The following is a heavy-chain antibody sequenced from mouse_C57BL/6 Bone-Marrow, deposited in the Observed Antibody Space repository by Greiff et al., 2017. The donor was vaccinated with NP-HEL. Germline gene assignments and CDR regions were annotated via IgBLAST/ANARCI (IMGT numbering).Heavy chain of an antibody. CDR2: IYPGDGDT. CDR3: ANYYGAGGYFDV. D-gene: IGHD1-1*01. J-gene: IGHJ1*03. Sequence: VQLVESGPELVKPGASVKISCKASGYAFSSSWMNWVKQRPGKGLEWIGRIYPGDGDTNYNGKFKGKATLTADKSSSTAYMQLSSLTSEDSAVYFCANYYGAGGYFDVWGTGTTVTVSS. CDR1: GYAFSSSW. V-gene: IGHV1-82*01.